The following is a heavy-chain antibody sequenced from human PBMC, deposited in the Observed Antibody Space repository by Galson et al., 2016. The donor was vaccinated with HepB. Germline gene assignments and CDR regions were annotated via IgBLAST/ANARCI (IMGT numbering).Heavy chain of an antibody. J-gene: IGHJ5*02. D-gene: IGHD2-2*01. V-gene: IGHV5-51*01. CDR3: AGHGGPPHQLFPRGWFDP. CDR1: GYGFTSYW. Sequence: QSGAEVKKPGESLKISCKGSGYGFTSYWISWVRQMPGKGLEWMGIIYPGDSDTRYSPSFQGQVTLSADNSITTAYLQWSSLKASDTALDYCAGHGGPPHQLFPRGWFDPWGQGTLVTVSS. CDR2: IYPGDSDT.